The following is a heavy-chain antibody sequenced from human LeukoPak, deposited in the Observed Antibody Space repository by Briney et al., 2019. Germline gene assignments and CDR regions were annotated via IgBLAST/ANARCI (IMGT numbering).Heavy chain of an antibody. CDR3: AKGRLIAFYYYYMDV. CDR2: INWNSDII. CDR1: GFTFDDYA. J-gene: IGHJ6*03. V-gene: IGHV3-9*01. D-gene: IGHD3-10*01. Sequence: PGRSLRLSCADPGFTFDDYAMHWVRQAPGKGLEWVSGINWNSDIIGYADSVKGRFTISRDNAKNSLYLQINSLRPADTALYYCAKGRLIAFYYYYMDVWGKGTTVTISS.